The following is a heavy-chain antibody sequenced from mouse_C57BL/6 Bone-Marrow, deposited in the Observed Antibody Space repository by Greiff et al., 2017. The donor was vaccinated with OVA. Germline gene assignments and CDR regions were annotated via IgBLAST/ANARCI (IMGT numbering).Heavy chain of an antibody. CDR3: ARRDYGRSKDD. CDR2: IYPSSGNT. D-gene: IGHD1-1*01. V-gene: IGHV1-81*01. CDR1: GYTFTSYG. Sequence: VQLQESGAELVRPGASVKLSCKASGYTFTSYGISWVKQRPGQGLEWIGEIYPSSGNTYYNEKFKGKATLTADKSSSTAYMELRSLTSEDSAVYYCARRDYGRSKDDWGKGTTVTVSS. J-gene: IGHJ1*03.